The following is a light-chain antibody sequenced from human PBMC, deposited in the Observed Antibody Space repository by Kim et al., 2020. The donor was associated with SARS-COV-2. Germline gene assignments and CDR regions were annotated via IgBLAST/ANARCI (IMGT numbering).Light chain of an antibody. Sequence: EIVMTQSPATLSVSPGERATLSCRASQSVSNDLAWYQQKPGQAPRLLIYGTSTRATGIPARFSGSGSGTESTLTISSLQSEDFAVYYCQQYNDWSYTFGQGTKLEI. CDR3: QQYNDWSYT. V-gene: IGKV3-15*01. J-gene: IGKJ2*01. CDR2: GTS. CDR1: QSVSND.